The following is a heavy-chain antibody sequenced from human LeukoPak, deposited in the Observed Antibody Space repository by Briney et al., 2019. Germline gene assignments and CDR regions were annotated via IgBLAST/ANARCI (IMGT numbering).Heavy chain of an antibody. D-gene: IGHD2-21*02. J-gene: IGHJ2*01. CDR2: IYHTGST. Sequence: SQTLSLTCAVSGGSISGGGYSWSWIRLPPGKGLEWIGYIYHTGSTYYNPSLKSRVTMSLDRSKNQFSLKLSSVTAADTAVYYCARVPRAPYCGGDCYSFHWYFDLWGRSTQVTVSS. CDR1: GGSISGGGYS. V-gene: IGHV4-30-2*01. CDR3: ARVPRAPYCGGDCYSFHWYFDL.